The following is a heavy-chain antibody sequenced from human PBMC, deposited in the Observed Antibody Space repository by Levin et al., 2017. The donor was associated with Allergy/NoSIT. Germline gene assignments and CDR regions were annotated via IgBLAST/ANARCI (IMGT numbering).Heavy chain of an antibody. V-gene: IGHV3-49*03. CDR3: ARGSVYCSGGRCYPINYFDL. CDR2: IRSETYGGTK. D-gene: IGHD2-15*01. Sequence: PGGSLRLSCTTSGFTFGDYAMSWFRQAPGKGLEWVGFIRSETYGGTKYDAASVKGRFTFSRNDSKSIAYLQMDSLKTEDTAMYYCARGSVYCSGGRCYPINYFDLWGQGTLVTVSS. CDR1: GFTFGDYA. J-gene: IGHJ4*02.